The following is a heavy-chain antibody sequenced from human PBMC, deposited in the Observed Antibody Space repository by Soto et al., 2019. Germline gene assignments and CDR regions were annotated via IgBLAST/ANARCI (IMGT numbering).Heavy chain of an antibody. CDR1: GGSFSVYY. D-gene: IGHD3-9*01. CDR2: INHSGST. Sequence: SETLSLTCAVYGGSFSVYYWGWIRQPPGKGLEWIGEINHSGSTNYNPSLKSRVTISVDTSKNQFSLKLSSVTAADTAVYYCARGRHILTGYYRDLNYGMDVWGQGTTVTVSS. V-gene: IGHV4-34*01. CDR3: ARGRHILTGYYRDLNYGMDV. J-gene: IGHJ6*02.